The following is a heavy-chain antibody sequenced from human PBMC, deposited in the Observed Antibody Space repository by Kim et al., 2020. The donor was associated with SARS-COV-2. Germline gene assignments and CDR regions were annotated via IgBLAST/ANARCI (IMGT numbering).Heavy chain of an antibody. D-gene: IGHD1-20*01. Sequence: GGSLRLSCAASGFTFSDYYMSWIRQAPGKGLEWVSYISSSSSYTNYADSVKGRFTISRDNAKNSLYLQMNSLRAEDTAVYYCARTEYNWNAVPFDPWGQGTLVTVSS. V-gene: IGHV3-11*06. CDR3: ARTEYNWNAVPFDP. CDR2: ISSSSSYT. J-gene: IGHJ5*02. CDR1: GFTFSDYY.